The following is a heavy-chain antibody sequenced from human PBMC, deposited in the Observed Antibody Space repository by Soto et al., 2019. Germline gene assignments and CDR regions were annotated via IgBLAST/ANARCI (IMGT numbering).Heavy chain of an antibody. D-gene: IGHD3-10*01. Sequence: QVQLQGSGPALVRPSDSLSLMCSVSGVPITTFYWSWIRQAPGKGLEYIGYIYYGGSTHYNPALKSRVTISVDTAKNDFSLKLRSVTAADTAAYYCARGQLLHYQYGLDVWGQGTTVIV. CDR3: ARGQLLHYQYGLDV. CDR2: IYYGGST. J-gene: IGHJ6*02. CDR1: GVPITTFY. V-gene: IGHV4-59*07.